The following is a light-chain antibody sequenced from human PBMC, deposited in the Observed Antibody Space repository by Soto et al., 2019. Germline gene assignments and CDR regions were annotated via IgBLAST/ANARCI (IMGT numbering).Light chain of an antibody. CDR3: QKYDYVPYT. Sequence: DIQMTQSPSSLSTSVGDRVTITCRASQDIINYLAWYQQKPGKVPKLLISAASTLQSGVPSRFSGSGFGTDFTLIINSLQPEDVATYYCQKYDYVPYTFGQGTKLEIK. CDR2: AAS. CDR1: QDIINY. J-gene: IGKJ2*01. V-gene: IGKV1-27*01.